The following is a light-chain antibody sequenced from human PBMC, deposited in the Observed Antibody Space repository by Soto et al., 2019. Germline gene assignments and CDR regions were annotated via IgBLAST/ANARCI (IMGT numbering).Light chain of an antibody. CDR2: DVS. J-gene: IGLJ1*01. V-gene: IGLV2-14*01. Sequence: QSALTQPASVSGSPGQSITISCTGTSSDVGGYNYVSWYQQHPGKAPKLMIYDVSNRTSGVSNRFSGSKSGNTASLTISGRQAEDEADYYCSSYTSSSPLYVFGTGTKVTVL. CDR3: SSYTSSSPLYV. CDR1: SSDVGGYNY.